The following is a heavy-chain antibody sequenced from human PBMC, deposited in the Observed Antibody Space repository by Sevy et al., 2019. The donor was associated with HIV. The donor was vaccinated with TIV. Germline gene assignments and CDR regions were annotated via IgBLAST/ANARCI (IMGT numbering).Heavy chain of an antibody. Sequence: GGSLRLSCTASGFSFSNYAMYWVRQAPGEGLEWVAVISTDGNIKDYADSVKGRFTISRDNFKNTLYLQMNSVRAEDSAVYYCASHYYDSTGYYYPLDYWGLGTLVTVSS. V-gene: IGHV3-30*04. CDR2: ISTDGNIK. D-gene: IGHD3-22*01. CDR1: GFSFSNYA. J-gene: IGHJ4*02. CDR3: ASHYYDSTGYYYPLDY.